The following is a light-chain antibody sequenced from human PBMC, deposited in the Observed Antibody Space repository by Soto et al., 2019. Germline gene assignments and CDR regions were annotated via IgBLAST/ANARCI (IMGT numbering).Light chain of an antibody. CDR1: SSDVGVYNY. Sequence: QSVLTQPASVSGSPGQSITISCTGTSSDVGVYNYVSWFQHHPGKAPKLMIYDVSNRPSGVSNRFSGSKSGNTASLTISGLQAEDEADYYCSSFTSSSTLWVFGGGTQLTVL. V-gene: IGLV2-14*03. CDR3: SSFTSSSTLWV. J-gene: IGLJ3*02. CDR2: DVS.